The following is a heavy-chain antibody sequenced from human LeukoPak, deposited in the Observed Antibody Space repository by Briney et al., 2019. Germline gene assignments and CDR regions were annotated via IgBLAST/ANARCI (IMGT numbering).Heavy chain of an antibody. CDR2: ISGGGSNI. J-gene: IGHJ5*02. CDR3: ARGVFYSSDYSNCFDP. D-gene: IGHD6-19*01. V-gene: IGHV3-48*03. Sequence: GGSLRLSCAASGFTFSTFEMNWVRQAPGKGLEWVSYISGGGSNIYYADSVKGRFTISRDNAKNSLYLQMNSLRAEDTAVYYCARGVFYSSDYSNCFDPWGQGTLVTVSS. CDR1: GFTFSTFE.